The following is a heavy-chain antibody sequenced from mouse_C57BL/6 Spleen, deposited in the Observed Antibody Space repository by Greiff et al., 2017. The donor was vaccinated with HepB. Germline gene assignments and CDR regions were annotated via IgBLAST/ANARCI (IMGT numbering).Heavy chain of an antibody. J-gene: IGHJ2*01. V-gene: IGHV5-4*01. Sequence: EVQGVESGGGLVKPGGSLKLSCAASGFTFSSYAMSWVRQTPEKRLEWVATISDGGSYTYYPDNVKGRFTISRDNAKNNLYLQMSHLKSEDTAMYYCARDRGNYEGYFDYWGQGTTLTVSS. CDR3: ARDRGNYEGYFDY. D-gene: IGHD2-1*01. CDR2: ISDGGSYT. CDR1: GFTFSSYA.